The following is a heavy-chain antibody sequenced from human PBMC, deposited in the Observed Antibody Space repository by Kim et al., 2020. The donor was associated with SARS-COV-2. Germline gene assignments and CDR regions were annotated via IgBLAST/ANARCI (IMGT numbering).Heavy chain of an antibody. V-gene: IGHV3-21*01. Sequence: GGSLRLSCAASGFTFSSYSMNWVRQAPGKGLEWVSSISSSSSYIYYADSVKGRFTISRDNAKNSLYLQMNSLRAEDTAVDYCARGGGGYCSGGSCQIDYWGQGTLVTVSS. CDR3: ARGGGGYCSGGSCQIDY. CDR1: GFTFSSYS. CDR2: ISSSSSYI. D-gene: IGHD2-15*01. J-gene: IGHJ4*02.